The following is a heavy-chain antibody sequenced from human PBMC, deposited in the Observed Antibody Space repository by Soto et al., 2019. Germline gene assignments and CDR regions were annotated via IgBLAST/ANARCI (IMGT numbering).Heavy chain of an antibody. Sequence: ASVKVSCKASGYTFTSYDINWVRQATGQGLEWMGWMNPNSGNTGYAQKFQGRVTMTRNTSISTAYMELSSLRSEDTAVYYCARGRAYYDFWSGYYRDYYGMDVWGQGTTVTVSS. J-gene: IGHJ6*02. CDR1: GYTFTSYD. CDR2: MNPNSGNT. D-gene: IGHD3-3*01. V-gene: IGHV1-8*01. CDR3: ARGRAYYDFWSGYYRDYYGMDV.